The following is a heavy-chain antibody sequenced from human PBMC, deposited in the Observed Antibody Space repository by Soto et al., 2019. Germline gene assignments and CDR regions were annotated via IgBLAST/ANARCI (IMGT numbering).Heavy chain of an antibody. CDR3: ARGAAAAASFDY. D-gene: IGHD6-13*01. V-gene: IGHV4-59*01. Sequence: SETLSLTCTVSGGSISSYYWSWIRQPPWKGLEWIGYIYYSGSTNYNPSLKSRVTISVDTSKNQFSLKLSSVTAADTAVYYCARGAAAAASFDYWGQGTLVTVSS. CDR2: IYYSGST. CDR1: GGSISSYY. J-gene: IGHJ4*02.